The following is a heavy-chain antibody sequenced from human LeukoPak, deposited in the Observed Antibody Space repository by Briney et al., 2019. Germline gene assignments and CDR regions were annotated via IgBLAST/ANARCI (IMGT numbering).Heavy chain of an antibody. CDR1: GGSISSHY. CDR2: IYYSGST. V-gene: IGHV4-59*11. D-gene: IGHD3-22*01. CDR3: ARDMGDSSGYYYVYAFDI. Sequence: SETLSLTCTVSGGSISSHYWSWIRQPPGKGLEWIGYIYYSGSTNYNTSLKSRVTISVDTSKNQFSLKLSSVTAADTAVYYCARDMGDSSGYYYVYAFDIWGQGTMVTVSS. J-gene: IGHJ3*02.